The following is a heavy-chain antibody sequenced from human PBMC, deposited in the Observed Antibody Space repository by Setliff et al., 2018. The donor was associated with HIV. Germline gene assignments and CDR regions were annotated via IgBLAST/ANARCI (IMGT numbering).Heavy chain of an antibody. CDR2: ISYDGTKQ. Sequence: GGSLRLSCAASGFTFSSFGMHWVRQAPGMGLEWVAVISYDGTKQFYADFVKGRFTTSRDMSNNTLYLQMNSLRAEDTAVYYCARKLLTRPNYYGMDVWGQGTTVTVSS. J-gene: IGHJ6*02. CDR3: ARKLLTRPNYYGMDV. CDR1: GFTFSSFG. V-gene: IGHV3-30*12. D-gene: IGHD2-15*01.